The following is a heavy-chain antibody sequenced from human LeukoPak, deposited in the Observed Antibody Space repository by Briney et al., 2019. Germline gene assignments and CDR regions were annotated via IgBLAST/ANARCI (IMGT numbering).Heavy chain of an antibody. CDR3: AKGKGYSSSWYLGESDY. Sequence: GGTLRLSCAASGFTFSSYGMSWVRQAPGKGLEWVSAISGSGGSTYYADSVKGRFTISRDNSKNTLYLQMNSLRAEDTAVYYCAKGKGYSSSWYLGESDYWGQGTLVTVSS. D-gene: IGHD6-13*01. CDR2: ISGSGGST. V-gene: IGHV3-23*01. J-gene: IGHJ4*02. CDR1: GFTFSSYG.